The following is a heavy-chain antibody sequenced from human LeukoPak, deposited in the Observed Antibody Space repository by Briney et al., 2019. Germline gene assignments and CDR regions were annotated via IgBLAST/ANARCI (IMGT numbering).Heavy chain of an antibody. CDR1: GFTFSSYS. D-gene: IGHD3-3*01. Sequence: SGGSLRLSCAASGFTFSSYSMNWVRQAPGKGLEWVSSISSSSSYIYYADSVKGRFTISRDNAKNSLYLQMNSLRAEDTAVYYCASPGSGRGRGAFDIWGQGTMVTVSS. CDR2: ISSSSSYI. J-gene: IGHJ3*02. CDR3: ASPGSGRGRGAFDI. V-gene: IGHV3-21*01.